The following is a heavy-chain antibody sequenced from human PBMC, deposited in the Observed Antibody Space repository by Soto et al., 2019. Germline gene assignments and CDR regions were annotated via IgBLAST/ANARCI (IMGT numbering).Heavy chain of an antibody. CDR2: IKSKTDGGTT. CDR1: GFTFSNAW. J-gene: IGHJ4*02. CDR3: TTEIVGATFDY. V-gene: IGHV3-15*01. D-gene: IGHD1-26*01. Sequence: LRLSCAASGFTFSNAWMSWVRQAPGKGLEWVGRIKSKTDGGTTDYAAPVKGRFTISRDDSKNTLYLQMNSLKTEDTAVYYCTTEIVGATFDYWGQGTLVTISS.